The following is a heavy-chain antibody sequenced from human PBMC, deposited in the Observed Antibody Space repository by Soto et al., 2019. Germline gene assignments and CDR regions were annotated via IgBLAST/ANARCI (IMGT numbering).Heavy chain of an antibody. Sequence: QVQLVQSGAEVKKPGASVKVSCKASGYTFTSYAMHWVRQAPGQRLEWMGWINAGNGNTKYSQKFQGRVTITRDTYASTAYMELSSLRSEDTAVYYCARDRRWELGHDAFDIWGQGTMVTVSS. CDR1: GYTFTSYA. V-gene: IGHV1-3*01. J-gene: IGHJ3*02. CDR2: INAGNGNT. CDR3: ARDRRWELGHDAFDI. D-gene: IGHD1-26*01.